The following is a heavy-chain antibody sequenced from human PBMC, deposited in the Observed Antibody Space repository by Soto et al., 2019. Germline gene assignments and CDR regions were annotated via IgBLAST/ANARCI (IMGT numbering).Heavy chain of an antibody. J-gene: IGHJ6*02. CDR2: IYFSGST. D-gene: IGHD3-22*01. CDR1: GGSISSYY. CDR3: ASAIYDSSGYYYRHDRYYYGMDV. Sequence: SETLSLTCTVSGGSISSYYWSWIRQPPGKGLEWIGFIYFSGSTNYNPSIKSRVTISIDTSKNQFSLQLSSVTAADTAVYYCASAIYDSSGYYYRHDRYYYGMDVWGQGTTVTVSS. V-gene: IGHV4-59*01.